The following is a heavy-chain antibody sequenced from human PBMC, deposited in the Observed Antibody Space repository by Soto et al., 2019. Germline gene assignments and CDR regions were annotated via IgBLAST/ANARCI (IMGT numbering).Heavy chain of an antibody. CDR1: GGTFSSYA. CDR3: ARPHSSGAVVYYYGMDV. CDR2: IIPIFGTA. V-gene: IGHV1-69*12. Sequence: QVQLVQSGAEVKKPGSSVKVSSKASGGTFSSYAISWVRQAPGQGLEWMGGIIPIFGTANYAQKFQGRVTITADESTSTAYMELSSLRSEDTAVYYCARPHSSGAVVYYYGMDVWGQGTTVTVSS. J-gene: IGHJ6*02. D-gene: IGHD6-19*01.